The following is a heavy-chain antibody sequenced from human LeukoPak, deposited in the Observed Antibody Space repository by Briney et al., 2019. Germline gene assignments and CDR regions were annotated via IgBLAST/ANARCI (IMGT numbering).Heavy chain of an antibody. CDR1: GFTSSSYA. Sequence: GGSLRLSCAASGFTSSSYAMHWVRQAPGKGLEWVAVISYDGSNKYYTDSVKGRFTISRDNPKNTLYLQMNSQRAEDTAVYYCARDKWGELLDYWGQGTLVTVSS. V-gene: IGHV3-30-3*01. J-gene: IGHJ4*02. CDR3: ARDKWGELLDY. D-gene: IGHD1-7*01. CDR2: ISYDGSNK.